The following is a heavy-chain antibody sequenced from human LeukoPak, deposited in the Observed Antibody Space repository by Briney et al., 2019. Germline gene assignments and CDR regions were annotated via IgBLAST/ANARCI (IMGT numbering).Heavy chain of an antibody. D-gene: IGHD5-18*01. J-gene: IGHJ4*02. CDR2: INHSGST. Sequence: SETLSLTCAVYGGSFSGYYWSWIRQPPGKGLEWIGEINHSGSTNYNPSLKSRVTISVDTSKNQFSLKLSSVTAADTAVYYCARDDTAMATPIFNYWGQGTLVTVSS. CDR3: ARDDTAMATPIFNY. CDR1: GGSFSGYY. V-gene: IGHV4-34*01.